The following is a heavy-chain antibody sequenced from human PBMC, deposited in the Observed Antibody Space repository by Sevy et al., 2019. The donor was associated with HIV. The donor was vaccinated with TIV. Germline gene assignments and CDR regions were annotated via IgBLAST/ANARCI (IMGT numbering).Heavy chain of an antibody. D-gene: IGHD6-19*01. CDR1: GFTFSSYA. J-gene: IGHJ4*02. V-gene: IGHV3-23*01. Sequence: GGSLRLSCAASGFTFSSYAMSWVRQAPGKGLEWVSAISGSGGSTYYADSVKGRFTISRDNSKNTLYLQMNSLRAEDTAGYYCATFGGVAGGKHFDYWGQGTLVTVSS. CDR2: ISGSGGST. CDR3: ATFGGVAGGKHFDY.